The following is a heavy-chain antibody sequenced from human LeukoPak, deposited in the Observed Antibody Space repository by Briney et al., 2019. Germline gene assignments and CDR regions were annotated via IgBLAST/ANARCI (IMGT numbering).Heavy chain of an antibody. V-gene: IGHV4-59*08. CDR3: ARVAVAGIGLDAFDI. D-gene: IGHD6-19*01. Sequence: SETLSLTCTVSGGSMSSYYGSWIRQPPGKGLEGIGYIYYSGSTNYNPSLKSRVTISVDTSKNQFSLTLSSVTAADTAVYYCARVAVAGIGLDAFDIWGQGTMVTVSS. J-gene: IGHJ3*02. CDR2: IYYSGST. CDR1: GGSMSSYY.